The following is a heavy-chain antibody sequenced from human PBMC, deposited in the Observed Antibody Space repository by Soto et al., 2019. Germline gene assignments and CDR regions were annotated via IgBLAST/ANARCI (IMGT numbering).Heavy chain of an antibody. CDR3: ARSGYSSGWYPFDY. CDR1: GGTFSSYA. Sequence: SVKVCCKAPGGTFSSYAISWVRHAPGQGLEWMGGIIPIFGTANYAQKFQGRVTITADESTSTAYMELSSLRSEDTAVYYCARSGYSSGWYPFDYWGQGTLVTVSS. J-gene: IGHJ4*02. D-gene: IGHD6-13*01. V-gene: IGHV1-69*13. CDR2: IIPIFGTA.